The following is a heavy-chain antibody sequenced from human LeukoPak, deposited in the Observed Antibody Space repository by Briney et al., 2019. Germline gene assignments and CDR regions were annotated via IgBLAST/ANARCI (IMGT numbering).Heavy chain of an antibody. CDR2: IIPIFGTA. J-gene: IGHJ4*02. CDR3: ARGGDQLLSPYFDY. V-gene: IGHV1-69*13. Sequence: ASVKVSCKASGGTFSSYAISWVRQAPGQGLEWMGGIIPIFGTANYAQKFQGRVTITADESTSTAYMELSSLRSEDTAVYYCARGGDQLLSPYFDYWGQGTLVTVSS. D-gene: IGHD2-2*01. CDR1: GGTFSSYA.